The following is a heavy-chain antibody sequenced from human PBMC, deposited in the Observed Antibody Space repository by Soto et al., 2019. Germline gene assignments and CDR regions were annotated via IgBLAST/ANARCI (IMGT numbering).Heavy chain of an antibody. CDR2: ISSSSSYI. V-gene: IGHV3-21*01. CDR3: ARHPRITIFQYDYYYYMDV. Sequence: EVQLVESGGGLVKPGGSLRLSCAASGFTFSSYSMNWVRQAPGKGLEWVSSISSSSSYIYYADSVKGRFTISRDNAKNSLYLQMNSLRAEDTAVYYCARHPRITIFQYDYYYYMDVWGKGTTVTVSS. J-gene: IGHJ6*03. CDR1: GFTFSSYS. D-gene: IGHD3-3*01.